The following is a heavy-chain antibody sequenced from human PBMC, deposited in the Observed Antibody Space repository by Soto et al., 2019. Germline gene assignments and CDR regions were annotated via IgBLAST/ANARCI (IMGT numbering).Heavy chain of an antibody. CDR1: GFIFSTYG. D-gene: IGHD4-17*01. J-gene: IGHJ4*02. Sequence: GGSLRLSCAASGFIFSTYGMHWVRQAPGKGLGWLSVISYDGNNKYYADSVKGRFTISRDNSKNTLWLQMDSLRTEDTAVYYCAKDLLLTTITTVGDWGQGTLVTVSS. CDR2: ISYDGNNK. CDR3: AKDLLLTTITTVGD. V-gene: IGHV3-30*18.